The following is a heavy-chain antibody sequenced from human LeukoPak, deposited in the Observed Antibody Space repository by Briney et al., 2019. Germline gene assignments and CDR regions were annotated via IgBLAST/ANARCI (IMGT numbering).Heavy chain of an antibody. Sequence: PGRSLRLSCAASGFTFSSYGMHWVRQAPGKGLEWVAVIWYDGSNKYYADSVKGRFTISRDNSKNTLYLQMNSLRAEDTAVYYCAKDLTVGATIDRFDPWGQGTLVTVSS. CDR2: IWYDGSNK. CDR3: AKDLTVGATIDRFDP. J-gene: IGHJ5*02. V-gene: IGHV3-33*06. D-gene: IGHD1-26*01. CDR1: GFTFSSYG.